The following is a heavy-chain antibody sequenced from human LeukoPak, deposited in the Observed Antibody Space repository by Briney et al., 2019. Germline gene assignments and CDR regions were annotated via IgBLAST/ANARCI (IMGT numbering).Heavy chain of an antibody. CDR2: IYHSGST. D-gene: IGHD5-24*01. CDR1: GGSISSGGYY. Sequence: PSETLSLTCTVSGGSISSGGYYWSWIRQPPGKGLEWIGYIYHSGSTYYNPSLKSRVTISVDTSKNQFSLKLSSVTAADTAVYYCARVGDGYPIPRGYYYYGMDVWGQGTTVTVSS. J-gene: IGHJ6*02. CDR3: ARVGDGYPIPRGYYYYGMDV. V-gene: IGHV4-30-2*01.